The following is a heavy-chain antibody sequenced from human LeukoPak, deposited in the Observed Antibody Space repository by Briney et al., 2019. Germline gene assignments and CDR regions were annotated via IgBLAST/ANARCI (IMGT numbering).Heavy chain of an antibody. CDR2: IYYSGST. CDR1: GGSISSSSYY. D-gene: IGHD4-17*01. Sequence: PSETLSLTCTVSGGSISSSSYYWGWIRQPPGKGLEWIGSIYYSGSTYYNPSLKSRVTISVDTSKNQFSLKLSSVTAADTAVYYCARHNGDYVAFDIWGQGTTVTVSS. J-gene: IGHJ3*02. CDR3: ARHNGDYVAFDI. V-gene: IGHV4-39*01.